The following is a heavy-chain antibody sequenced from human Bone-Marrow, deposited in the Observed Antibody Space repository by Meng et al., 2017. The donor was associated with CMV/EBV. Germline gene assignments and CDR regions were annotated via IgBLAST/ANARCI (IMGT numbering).Heavy chain of an antibody. J-gene: IGHJ6*02. CDR1: GYTFTGYY. V-gene: IGHV1-2*02. CDR3: ARGLWELLPTDGMDV. Sequence: ASVKVSCKASGYTFTGYYMHWVRQAPGQGLEWMGWINPNSGGTNYAQKFQGRVTMTRDTSISTAYMELSRLRSDDTAVYYCARGLWELLPTDGMDVWGQGTTVTVSS. D-gene: IGHD1-26*01. CDR2: INPNSGGT.